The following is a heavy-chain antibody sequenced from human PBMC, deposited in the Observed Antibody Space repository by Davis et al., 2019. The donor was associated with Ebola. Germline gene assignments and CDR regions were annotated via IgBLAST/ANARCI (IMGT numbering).Heavy chain of an antibody. CDR2: ISSDSDFT. D-gene: IGHD2-2*01. Sequence: PGGPLRLSCEASGILFSEYYMSWIRQIPGKGLEWISLISSDSDFTKYGDAVKGRFTISRDNAKRSLFLQMNNLRAEDTAIYYCATHRYPWGQGSLVTVSS. V-gene: IGHV3-11*06. CDR3: ATHRYP. J-gene: IGHJ5*02. CDR1: GILFSEYY.